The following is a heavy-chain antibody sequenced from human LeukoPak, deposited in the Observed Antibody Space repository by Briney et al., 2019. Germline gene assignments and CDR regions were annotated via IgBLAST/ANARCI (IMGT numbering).Heavy chain of an antibody. CDR1: GFTVSSNY. Sequence: GGSLRLSCAASGFTVSSNYMSWVRQAPGKGLEWVSVIYSGGSTYYADSVKGRFTISRDNSKNTLYLQMNSLRAEDTAVYYCARGAAGLYYYYYMDVWGKGTTVTISS. CDR3: ARGAAGLYYYYYMDV. CDR2: IYSGGST. V-gene: IGHV3-66*01. J-gene: IGHJ6*03. D-gene: IGHD6-13*01.